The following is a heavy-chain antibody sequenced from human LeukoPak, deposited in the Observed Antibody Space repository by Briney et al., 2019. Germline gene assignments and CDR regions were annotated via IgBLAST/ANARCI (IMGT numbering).Heavy chain of an antibody. CDR2: ISGSGGST. J-gene: IGHJ1*01. Sequence: GGSLRLSCAASGFTFSSYAMSWVRQAPGKGLEWVSAISGSGGSTYYADSVKGRFTISRDNPKNTLYLQMNSLRAEDTAVYYCAKAGLYSSSWSAYWGQGTLVTVSS. CDR1: GFTFSSYA. D-gene: IGHD6-13*01. CDR3: AKAGLYSSSWSAY. V-gene: IGHV3-23*01.